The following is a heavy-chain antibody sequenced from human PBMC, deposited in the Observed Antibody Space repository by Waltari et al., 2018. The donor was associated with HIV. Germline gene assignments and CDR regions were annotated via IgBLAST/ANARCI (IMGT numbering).Heavy chain of an antibody. CDR1: GLPFSSYS. J-gene: IGHJ6*02. D-gene: IGHD2-8*01. CDR3: AREGFCSNGVCSHYYGMDV. V-gene: IGHV3-21*01. CDR2: ISTSSRYI. Sequence: EVQLVESGGGLVKPGGSLRLPCAASGLPFSSYSMNWVRQAPGKGLEWVSSISTSSRYIYYADSLKGRFTISRDNAKNSLYLQMNSLRAEDTAVYYCAREGFCSNGVCSHYYGMDVWGQGTTVTVSS.